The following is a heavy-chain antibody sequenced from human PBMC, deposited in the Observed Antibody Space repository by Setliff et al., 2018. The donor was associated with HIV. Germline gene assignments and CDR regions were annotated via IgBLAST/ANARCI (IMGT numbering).Heavy chain of an antibody. CDR1: GYTFTSYE. Sequence: ASVKVSCKASGYTFTSYEINWVRQAPGQGLEWMGWMNPNSGNTGYARKFQGRITMTRNTSITTAYMELSSLGSEDTAVYYCARVIGYFSGWYLKYWGQGTPVTVSS. J-gene: IGHJ4*02. V-gene: IGHV1-8*02. CDR2: MNPNSGNT. D-gene: IGHD6-19*01. CDR3: ARVIGYFSGWYLKY.